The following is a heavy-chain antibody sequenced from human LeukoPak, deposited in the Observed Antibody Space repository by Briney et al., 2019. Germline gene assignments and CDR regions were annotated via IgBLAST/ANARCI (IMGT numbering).Heavy chain of an antibody. CDR1: GFTFSTFG. V-gene: IGHV3-23*01. Sequence: GGSLRLSCAASGFTFSTFGMSWVRQAPGKGLEWVSTFGGTGAGIYYADSVKGRFTVSRDNSKNTLYLQMNSLRGEDTAIYYYAKSGPYFYESWGQGTLVTVSS. CDR3: AKSGPYFYES. CDR2: FGGTGAGI. J-gene: IGHJ4*02. D-gene: IGHD1-26*01.